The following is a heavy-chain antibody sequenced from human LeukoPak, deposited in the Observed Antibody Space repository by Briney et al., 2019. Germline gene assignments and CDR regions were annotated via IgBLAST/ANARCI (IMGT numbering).Heavy chain of an antibody. CDR3: ARDLLLHYYDPYYMDV. CDR1: GFTFSDYY. J-gene: IGHJ6*03. CDR2: ISSSGSTI. V-gene: IGHV3-11*04. Sequence: GGSLRLSCAASGFTFSDYYMSWIRQAPGKGLEWVSYISSSGSTIYYADSVKGRFTISRDNAKNSLYLQMNSLRAEDTAVYYCARDLLLHYYDPYYMDVWGKGTTVTVSS. D-gene: IGHD3-22*01.